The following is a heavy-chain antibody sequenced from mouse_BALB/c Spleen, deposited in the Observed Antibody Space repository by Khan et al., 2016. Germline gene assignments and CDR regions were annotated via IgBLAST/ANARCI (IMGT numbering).Heavy chain of an antibody. V-gene: IGHV1-15*01. J-gene: IGHJ3*01. CDR2: FHPGSGGT. CDR1: GYTFTDYE. CDR3: TNRYDAWFTY. D-gene: IGHD2-14*01. Sequence: QVQLQQPGAELVRPGASVKLSCKALGYTFTDYEMHWVRQTPVHGLEWIGGFHPGSGGTAYNQRFKGKATLTDDKSSSTAYMELSSLTSEDSAVYYCTNRYDAWFTYWGQGTLVTVSA.